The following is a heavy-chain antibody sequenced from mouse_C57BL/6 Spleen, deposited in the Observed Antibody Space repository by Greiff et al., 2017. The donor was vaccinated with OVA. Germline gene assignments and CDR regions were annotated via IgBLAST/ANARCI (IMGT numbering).Heavy chain of an antibody. CDR1: GFTFSDYY. Sequence: EVKVVESEGGLVQPGSSMKLSCTASGFTFSDYYMAWVRQVPEKGLEWVANINYDGSSTYYLDSLKSRFIISRDNAKNILYLQMSSLKSEDTATYYCARDQNWDWYFDVWGTGTTVTVSS. CDR2: INYDGSST. CDR3: ARDQNWDWYFDV. V-gene: IGHV5-16*01. D-gene: IGHD4-1*01. J-gene: IGHJ1*03.